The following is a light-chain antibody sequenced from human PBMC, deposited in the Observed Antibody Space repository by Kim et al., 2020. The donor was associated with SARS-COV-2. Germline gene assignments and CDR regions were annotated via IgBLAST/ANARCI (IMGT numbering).Light chain of an antibody. CDR2: DVS. J-gene: IGLJ3*02. CDR3: SSYASSSPRV. CDR1: SSDVGGYNY. Sequence: GQSTTISCTRTSSDVGGYNYVSWYQQHPGKAPKLMIYDVSNRPSGVSDRFSGSKSGNTASLTISGLQAEDEADYYCSSYASSSPRVFGGGTKLTVL. V-gene: IGLV2-14*03.